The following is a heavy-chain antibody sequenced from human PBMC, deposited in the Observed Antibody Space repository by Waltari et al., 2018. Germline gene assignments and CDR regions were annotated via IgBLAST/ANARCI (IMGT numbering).Heavy chain of an antibody. CDR2: FDPEDGET. CDR3: ATAFYFDWSYFDY. CDR1: GGTFSSYA. V-gene: IGHV1-24*01. D-gene: IGHD3-9*01. Sequence: QVQLVQSGAEVKKPGASVKVSCKASGGTFSSYAISWVRQAPGKGLEWMGGFDPEDGETIYAQKFQGRVTMTEDTSTDTAYMELSSLRSEDTAVYYCATAFYFDWSYFDYWGQGTLVTVSS. J-gene: IGHJ4*02.